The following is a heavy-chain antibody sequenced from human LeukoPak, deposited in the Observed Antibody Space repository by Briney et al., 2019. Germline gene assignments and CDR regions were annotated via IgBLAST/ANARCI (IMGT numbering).Heavy chain of an antibody. Sequence: GGSLRLSCAASGFTFSRYWMSWVRQAPGKGLERVANINRDGSERYYVESVKGRFTISRDNAKNSLYLQMNSLRAEDTAVYYCARGYCSGNSCSRGYWGQGALVTVSS. V-gene: IGHV3-7*01. J-gene: IGHJ4*02. CDR1: GFTFSRYW. CDR2: INRDGSER. CDR3: ARGYCSGNSCSRGY. D-gene: IGHD2-15*01.